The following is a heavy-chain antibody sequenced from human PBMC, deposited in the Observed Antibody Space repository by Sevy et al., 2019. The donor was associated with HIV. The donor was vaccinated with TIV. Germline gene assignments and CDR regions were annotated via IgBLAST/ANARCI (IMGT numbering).Heavy chain of an antibody. CDR1: GFTFSSYA. CDR3: AKDPRGWNAFDI. V-gene: IGHV3-23*01. CDR2: ISGSGGST. J-gene: IGHJ3*02. D-gene: IGHD2-15*01. Sequence: GGSLRLSCAAPGFTFSSYAMSWVRQAPGKGLEWVSAISGSGGSTYYADSVKGRFTISRDNSKNTLYLQMNSLRAEDTAVYYCAKDPRGWNAFDIWGQGTMVTVSS.